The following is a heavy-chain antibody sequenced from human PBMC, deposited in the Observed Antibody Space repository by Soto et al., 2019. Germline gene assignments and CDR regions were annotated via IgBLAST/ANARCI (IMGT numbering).Heavy chain of an antibody. V-gene: IGHV3-30*03. CDR3: ARVRVAAPNYPPHGMDV. J-gene: IGHJ6*02. CDR1: GFTFSSYG. CDR2: ISDDGNSK. Sequence: QVQLVESGGGVVQPGTSLTLSCAASGFTFSSYGMYWVRQAPGKGLEWVAVISDDGNSKYYADSVKGRFTMSRDNSKSTLYLPLSGLRPEDTALYYCARVRVAAPNYPPHGMDVWGQGTTVIVSS. D-gene: IGHD6-13*01.